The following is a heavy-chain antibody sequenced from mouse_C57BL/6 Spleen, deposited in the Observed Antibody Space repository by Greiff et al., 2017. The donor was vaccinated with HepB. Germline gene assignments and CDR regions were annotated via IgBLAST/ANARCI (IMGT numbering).Heavy chain of an antibody. CDR3: ARDRDGYFDY. V-gene: IGHV5-4*01. J-gene: IGHJ2*01. CDR2: ISDGGSYT. D-gene: IGHD2-3*01. CDR1: GFTFSSYA. Sequence: EVQLVESGGGLVKPGGSLKLSCAASGFTFSSYAMSWVRQTPEKRLEWVATISDGGSYTYYPDNVKGRVTISRDNAKNNLYLQMSHLKSEDTAMYYCARDRDGYFDYWGQGTTLTVSS.